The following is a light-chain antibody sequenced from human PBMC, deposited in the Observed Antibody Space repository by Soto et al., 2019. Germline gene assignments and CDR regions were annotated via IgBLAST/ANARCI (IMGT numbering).Light chain of an antibody. Sequence: QSALTQPPSASGSPGQSVTISCTGTSSDVGGYNFVSWYQHHPGKAPKLMIYEVSKRPSGVPDRFSGSKSGNTASLTVSGLQAEDEAAYYCSTYAGSDNYVFGTGTKVTVL. V-gene: IGLV2-8*01. CDR1: SSDVGGYNF. CDR2: EVS. J-gene: IGLJ1*01. CDR3: STYAGSDNYV.